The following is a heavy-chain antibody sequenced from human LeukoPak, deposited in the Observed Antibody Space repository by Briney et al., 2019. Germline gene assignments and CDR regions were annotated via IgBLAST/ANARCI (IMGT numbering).Heavy chain of an antibody. CDR2: IENDGTTK. Sequence: GGSLRLSCPASGFTFRNLGMHWVRQAPGKGLEWVAFIENDGTTKYYADSVKGRFSISRDNSKNTLYLQMNSLRAEDTAVYYCAKTGGYDYVWGSYRYRYFDYWGQGTLVTVSS. J-gene: IGHJ4*02. D-gene: IGHD3-16*02. CDR1: GFTFRNLG. CDR3: AKTGGYDYVWGSYRYRYFDY. V-gene: IGHV3-30*02.